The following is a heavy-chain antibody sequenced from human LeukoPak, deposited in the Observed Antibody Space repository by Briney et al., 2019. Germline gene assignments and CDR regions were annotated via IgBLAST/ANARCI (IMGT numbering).Heavy chain of an antibody. CDR3: ACDTVTTSFHY. J-gene: IGHJ4*02. Sequence: SETLSLTCTVSGGSISSYYWGWIRQPPGKGLEWIGSIYYSGSTYYNPSLKSRVTISVDTSKNQFSLKLSSVTAADTAVYYCACDTVTTSFHYWGQGTLVTVSS. D-gene: IGHD4-17*01. CDR1: GGSISSYY. V-gene: IGHV4-39*07. CDR2: IYYSGST.